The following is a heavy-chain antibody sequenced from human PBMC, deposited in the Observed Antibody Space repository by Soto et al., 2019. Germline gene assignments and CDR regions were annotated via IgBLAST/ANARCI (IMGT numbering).Heavy chain of an antibody. CDR2: IIPIFGTA. V-gene: IGHV1-69*13. D-gene: IGHD3-22*01. J-gene: IGHJ3*02. CDR1: GGTFSSYA. Sequence: SVKVSCKASGGTFSSYAISWVRQAPGQGLEWMGGIIPIFGTANYAQKFQGRVTITADESTSTAYMELSSLRSEDTAVYYCARGGYYDSRTTRAFDIWGQGTMVTVSS. CDR3: ARGGYYDSRTTRAFDI.